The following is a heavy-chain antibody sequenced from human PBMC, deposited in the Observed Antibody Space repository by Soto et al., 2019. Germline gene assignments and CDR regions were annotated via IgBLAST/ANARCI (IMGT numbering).Heavy chain of an antibody. J-gene: IGHJ5*01. V-gene: IGHV3-30*03. Sequence: QVQLVESGGGVVQPGTSLRLSCVVSGFTLSNTGVHWVRQAPGKGLEWVAMISHDGFSQYYLDSVKGRFTISRDNSKNTVYLQMHRQRPEDTSVYYCARDWSSSGWYNWFDSCGEGTLVTVSS. D-gene: IGHD6-19*01. CDR2: ISHDGFSQ. CDR1: GFTLSNTG. CDR3: ARDWSSSGWYNWFDS.